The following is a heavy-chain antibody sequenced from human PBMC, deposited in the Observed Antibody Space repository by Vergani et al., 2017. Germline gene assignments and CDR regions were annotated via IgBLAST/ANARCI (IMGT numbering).Heavy chain of an antibody. J-gene: IGHJ4*02. CDR3: AKYLRDSTDGLPDS. CDR2: IGKDGINT. D-gene: IGHD2-15*01. Sequence: QVQLVESARGVVQPGGSLRPSCAASGFTFSHFGMHWIRQAPGKGLEWLAYIGKDGINTRYRDAVKGRFTVSRDNSKDILYLQMDSLRSEATALYYCAKYLRDSTDGLPDSWGPGTLVVVSS. CDR1: GFTFSHFG. V-gene: IGHV3-30*02.